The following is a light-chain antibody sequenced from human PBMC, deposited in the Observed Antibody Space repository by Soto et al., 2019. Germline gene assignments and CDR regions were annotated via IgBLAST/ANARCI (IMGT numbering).Light chain of an antibody. CDR3: QQYDIWAWT. CDR2: GAS. Sequence: EIVMTQSPATLSVSPGGRATLSCRASQSISDTLAWYQQKPGQAPRLLIYGASRRATGFPARFSGSGSGTGFTLTISSLQCEDFAVYYCQQYDIWAWTFVQETKVDIK. J-gene: IGKJ1*01. CDR1: QSISDT. V-gene: IGKV3-15*01.